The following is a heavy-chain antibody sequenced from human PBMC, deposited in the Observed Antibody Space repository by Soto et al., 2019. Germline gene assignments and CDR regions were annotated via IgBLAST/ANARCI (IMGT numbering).Heavy chain of an antibody. CDR1: GFSFSDHY. CDR2: IRKKDNSYST. Sequence: PGGSLRLSCAASGFSFSDHYMDWVRQAPGKGLEWVGRIRKKDNSYSTEYAASVKGRFTISRDDSKNSLYLQMNSLQIEDTAVYYCATSGSYRPLDYWGQGTQVTVSS. D-gene: IGHD1-26*01. J-gene: IGHJ4*02. CDR3: ATSGSYRPLDY. V-gene: IGHV3-72*01.